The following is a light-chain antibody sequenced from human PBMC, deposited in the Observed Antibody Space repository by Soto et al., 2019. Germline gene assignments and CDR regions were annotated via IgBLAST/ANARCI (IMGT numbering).Light chain of an antibody. CDR1: QSFTSTS. V-gene: IGKV3-20*01. J-gene: IGKJ1*01. Sequence: EIVLTQSPGTLSLSPGERATLSCRASQSFTSTSLAWYQQKPGPAPRLLISGASRRAAGIPDRFSGSGSGTDFTLTISRLESEDIAVYYCQQYDSSPRTFGQGTRVEIK. CDR3: QQYDSSPRT. CDR2: GAS.